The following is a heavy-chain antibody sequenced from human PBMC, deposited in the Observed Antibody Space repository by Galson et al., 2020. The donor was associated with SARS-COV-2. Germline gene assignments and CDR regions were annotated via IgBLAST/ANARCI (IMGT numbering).Heavy chain of an antibody. D-gene: IGHD6-13*01. J-gene: IGHJ5*02. CDR1: GGYINSNY. V-gene: IGHV4-59*12. CDR3: ARGGYSSSWYGSRGWFDP. CDR2: IYYSGST. Sequence: ASETLSLTCSVSGGYINSNYWSWIRQPPGKGLEWIGNIYYSGSTNYNPSPKSRVTISVDRSKNQFSLKLSSVTAADTAVYYCARGGYSSSWYGSRGWFDPWGQGTLVTVSS.